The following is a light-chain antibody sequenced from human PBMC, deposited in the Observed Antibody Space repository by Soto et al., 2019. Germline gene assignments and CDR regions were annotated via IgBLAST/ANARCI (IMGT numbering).Light chain of an antibody. CDR2: DVT. CDR1: SSDIGDYDY. CDR3: CSYTDIALDVV. V-gene: IGLV2-14*03. J-gene: IGLJ2*01. Sequence: QSALTQPASVSGSPGQSITISCTGTSSDIGDYDYVSWYQQLPGKAPKLLIFDVTHRPSGVSDRFSGSKSGNTASLTISGVRPGDEADYYCCSYTDIALDVVFGGGTKVTVL.